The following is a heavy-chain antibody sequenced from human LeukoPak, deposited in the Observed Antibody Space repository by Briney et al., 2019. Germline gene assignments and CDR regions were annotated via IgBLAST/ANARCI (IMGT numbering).Heavy chain of an antibody. CDR3: AKGSKLVVITRDHYMAV. J-gene: IGHJ6*03. D-gene: IGHD3-22*01. CDR2: ISYDGSNK. V-gene: IGHV3-30*18. Sequence: GGSLRLSCAASGFTFDDYAMHWVRQAPGKGLEWVAVISYDGSNKYYADSVKGRFTISRDNSKNTLYLQMNSLRAGDTAVYYCAKGSKLVVITRDHYMAVWGKGTTVTISS. CDR1: GFTFDDYA.